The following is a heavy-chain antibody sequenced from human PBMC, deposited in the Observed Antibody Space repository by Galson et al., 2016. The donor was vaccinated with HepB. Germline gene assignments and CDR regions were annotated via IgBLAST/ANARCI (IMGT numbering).Heavy chain of an antibody. CDR1: GSKFTSYW. D-gene: IGHD6-13*01. CDR3: ARHELHSNSWYMDS. Sequence: QSGAEVKKPGESLKISCQVSGSKFTSYWIGWVRQVPGKGLEWMGTIYPGDSDTRYSPSFQGQVTISVDKSISTAYLQWSSLKASDSAMYYCARHELHSNSWYMDSWGQGTLVTVSS. J-gene: IGHJ4*02. V-gene: IGHV5-51*01. CDR2: IYPGDSDT.